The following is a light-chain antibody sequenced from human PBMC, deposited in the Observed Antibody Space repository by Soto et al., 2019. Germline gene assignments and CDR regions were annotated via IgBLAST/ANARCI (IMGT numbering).Light chain of an antibody. V-gene: IGKV1-5*03. CDR1: QTISSW. Sequence: DIPMMQFPSTLSRSVGDRVTITSRASQTISSWLAWYQQKPGKAPKLLIYKASTLKSGVPSRFSGSGSGTEFTLTISSLQPDDFATYYCQHYNSYSEAFGQGTKVDI. J-gene: IGKJ1*01. CDR3: QHYNSYSEA. CDR2: KAS.